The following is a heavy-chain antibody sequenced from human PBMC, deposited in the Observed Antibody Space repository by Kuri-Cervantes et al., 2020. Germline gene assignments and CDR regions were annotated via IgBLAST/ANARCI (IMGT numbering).Heavy chain of an antibody. CDR1: GYTFTSYG. D-gene: IGHD2-21*01. CDR3: ARGTFLGYYYMDV. J-gene: IGHJ6*03. V-gene: IGHV1-8*02. CDR2: MNPNSGTT. Sequence: ASVKVSCKASGYTFTSYGISWVRQAPGQGLEWMGWMNPNSGTTGYAQKFQGRVTMTRNTSIRTAYMELSSLRSEDTAVYYCARGTFLGYYYMDVWGKGTTVTDSS.